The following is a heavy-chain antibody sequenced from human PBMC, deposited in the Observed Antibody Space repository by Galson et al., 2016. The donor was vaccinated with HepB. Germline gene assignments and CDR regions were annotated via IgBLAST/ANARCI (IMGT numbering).Heavy chain of an antibody. CDR1: GFTFSTAW. J-gene: IGHJ6*03. Sequence: SLRLSCAASGFTFSTAWMSWVRRAPGKGLEWVGRIKSKPGGGTADYAAAVKDRFTISRDDSSNTLYLQMNRLKIEDTAIYYCTWIHRNASGITYEDYYYPMDLWGKGTTVTVSS. V-gene: IGHV3-15*01. D-gene: IGHD3-10*01. CDR3: TWIHRNASGITYEDYYYPMDL. CDR2: IKSKPGGGTA.